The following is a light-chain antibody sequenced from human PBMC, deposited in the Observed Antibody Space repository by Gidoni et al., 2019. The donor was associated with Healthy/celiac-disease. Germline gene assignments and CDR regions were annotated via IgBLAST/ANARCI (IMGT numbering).Light chain of an antibody. V-gene: IGKV2-30*01. CDR2: KVS. J-gene: IGKJ1*01. CDR3: MQCTHWPWT. Sequence: DVVMTQSPLSLPVTLGQPDSISCRSSQSLVYSDGNTYLHWFQQRPGQSPRRLIYKVSNRDSGVPDRFSGSGSGTDFTLKISRVEAEDVGVYYCMQCTHWPWTFGQGTKVEIK. CDR1: QSLVYSDGNTY.